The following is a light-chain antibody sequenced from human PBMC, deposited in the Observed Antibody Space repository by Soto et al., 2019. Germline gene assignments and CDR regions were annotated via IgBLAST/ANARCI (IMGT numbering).Light chain of an antibody. Sequence: DIQLTQSPSFLSASVGDRVTITCRTSQGINNYLAWYQQKPGKAPKLLIYVAYTLQSGVPSRFSGSGSGTEFTLTISSRQSEDFATYYCQQDNNYPLSFGGGTKVEIK. V-gene: IGKV1-9*01. CDR3: QQDNNYPLS. J-gene: IGKJ4*01. CDR1: QGINNY. CDR2: VAY.